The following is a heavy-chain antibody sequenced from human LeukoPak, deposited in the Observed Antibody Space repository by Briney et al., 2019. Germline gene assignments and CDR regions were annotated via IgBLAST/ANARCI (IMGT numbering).Heavy chain of an antibody. D-gene: IGHD5-12*01. Sequence: PGGSLRLSCAASGFTFSNYGMHCVRQAPGKGLEWVAVIWFDGTNKYYADSVRGRFTISRDNSKNTLYLQMSSLRAEDTAVYYCARDRGVAAHLDYWGQGTLVTVSS. CDR3: ARDRGVAAHLDY. CDR1: GFTFSNYG. CDR2: IWFDGTNK. V-gene: IGHV3-33*01. J-gene: IGHJ4*02.